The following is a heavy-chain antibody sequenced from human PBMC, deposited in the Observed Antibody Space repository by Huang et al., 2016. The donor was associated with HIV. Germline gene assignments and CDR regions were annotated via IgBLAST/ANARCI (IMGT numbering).Heavy chain of an antibody. J-gene: IGHJ4*02. CDR2: SNPKRGGT. V-gene: IGHV1-2*02. Sequence: QVQLVQSGAEVKNPGASVRVSCKASGYTFTDSNLHWVRQAPGQGLEWIGWSNPKRGGTIYAQRFQGRITMTRDTTISTVHMDLRRIQSDDTAVYFCARDWSFGSSTSPADWGQGTLVTVSS. CDR3: ARDWSFGSSTSPAD. D-gene: IGHD6-6*01. CDR1: GYTFTDSN.